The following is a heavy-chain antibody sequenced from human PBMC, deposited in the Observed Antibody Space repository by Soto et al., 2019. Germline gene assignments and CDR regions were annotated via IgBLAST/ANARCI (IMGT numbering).Heavy chain of an antibody. CDR3: ARDSSVPLIHPDYYSYMDV. Sequence: QIQLVQSGVEVKEPGASVRVSCKASNFVLSTYGVSWVRQAPGQGLEWMGWISASNGNTYYAQKFQGRVTMTPDTATGIADMDLRSLRSDDTAVYYCARDSSVPLIHPDYYSYMDVWGEGTTVTVSS. D-gene: IGHD2-21*01. CDR1: NFVLSTYG. J-gene: IGHJ6*03. CDR2: ISASNGNT. V-gene: IGHV1-18*01.